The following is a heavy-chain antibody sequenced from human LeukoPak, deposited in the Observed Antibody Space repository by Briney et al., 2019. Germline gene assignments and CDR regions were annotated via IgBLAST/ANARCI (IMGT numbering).Heavy chain of an antibody. CDR2: INAGNGNT. V-gene: IGHV1-3*03. CDR1: GYTFTRYY. CDR3: ARGSYYYDLDH. J-gene: IGHJ5*02. D-gene: IGHD3-22*01. Sequence: ASLKVSCKASGYTFTRYYMHWVRQAPGQGLEWMGWINAGNGNTKYSQEFQGRVTITRDTSASTAYMELSSLRSEDMAVYYCARGSYYYDLDHWGQGTLVTVTS.